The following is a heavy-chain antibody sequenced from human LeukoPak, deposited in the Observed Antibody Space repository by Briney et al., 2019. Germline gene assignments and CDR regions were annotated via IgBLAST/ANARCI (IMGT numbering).Heavy chain of an antibody. J-gene: IGHJ4*02. CDR2: ISYDGSNK. CDR3: AKRDVVVPAAPRL. V-gene: IGHV3-30-3*02. Sequence: GRSLRLSCAASGFTFSSYAMHWVRQAPGKGLEWVAVISYDGSNKYYADSVKGRFTISRDNSKNTLYLQMNSLRAEDTAVYYCAKRDVVVPAAPRLWGQGTLVTVSS. CDR1: GFTFSSYA. D-gene: IGHD2-2*01.